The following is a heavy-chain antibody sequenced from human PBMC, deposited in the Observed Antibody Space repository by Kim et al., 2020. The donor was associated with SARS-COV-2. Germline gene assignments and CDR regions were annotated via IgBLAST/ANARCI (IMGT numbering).Heavy chain of an antibody. CDR2: NT. Sequence: NTNYAQKLQGRVTMTTDTSTSTAYMELRSLRSDDTAVYYCARDLSGSMDVWGKGTTVTVSS. D-gene: IGHD3-9*01. J-gene: IGHJ6*04. CDR3: ARDLSGSMDV. V-gene: IGHV1-18*01.